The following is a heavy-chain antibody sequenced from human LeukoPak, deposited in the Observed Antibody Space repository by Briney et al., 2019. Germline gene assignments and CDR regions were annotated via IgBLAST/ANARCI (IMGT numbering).Heavy chain of an antibody. CDR3: ARDGKIRFLEGLNAFDI. D-gene: IGHD3-3*01. J-gene: IGHJ3*02. CDR1: GGSISSYY. Sequence: SETLSLTCTVSGGSISSYYWSWIRQPAGKGLEWIGHIYTSGSTNYNPSLKSRVTMSVDTSKNQFSLKLSSVTAADTAVYYCARDGKIRFLEGLNAFDIGGQGKMVTVSS. V-gene: IGHV4-4*07. CDR2: IYTSGST.